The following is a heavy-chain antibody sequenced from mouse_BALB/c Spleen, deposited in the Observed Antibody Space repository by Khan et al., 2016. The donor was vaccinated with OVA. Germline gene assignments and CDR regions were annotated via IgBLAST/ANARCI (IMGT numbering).Heavy chain of an antibody. Sequence: QLKQPGPGLVKPSQSLSLTCTVTGYSITSGYGWNWIRQFPGNKLEWMGYISYSGSTNYNPSLKSRISITRDTSKNQFFLQLNSGTTEDTATYYCARTARIRYWGQGTTLTVSS. J-gene: IGHJ2*01. V-gene: IGHV3-2*02. CDR2: ISYSGST. CDR1: GYSITSGYG. D-gene: IGHD1-2*01. CDR3: ARTARIRY.